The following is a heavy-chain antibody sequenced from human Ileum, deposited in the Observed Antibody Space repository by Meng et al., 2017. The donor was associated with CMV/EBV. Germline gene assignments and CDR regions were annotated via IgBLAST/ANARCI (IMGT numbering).Heavy chain of an antibody. CDR2: IRNRANGYTT. Sequence: SRFIFIEHYIDWVRQDPGKGLEWVGRIRNRANGYTTEYAASVRGRFTISRDDTKNSLYLQMNSLKTEDTAVYYCTRDNPLLPGVLDYWGQGTLVTVSS. J-gene: IGHJ4*02. V-gene: IGHV3-72*01. CDR1: RFIFIEHY. CDR3: TRDNPLLPGVLDY. D-gene: IGHD7-27*01.